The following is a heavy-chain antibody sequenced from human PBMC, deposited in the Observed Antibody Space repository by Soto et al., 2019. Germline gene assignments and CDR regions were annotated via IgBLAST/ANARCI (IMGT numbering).Heavy chain of an antibody. D-gene: IGHD3-3*01. J-gene: IGHJ6*03. CDR2: IIPILGIA. CDR3: ARCRSGVVIMKPRHDYYMDV. CDR1: GGTFSSYT. V-gene: IGHV1-69*02. Sequence: QVQLVQSGAEVKKPGSSVKVSCKASGGTFSSYTIRWVRQAPGQGLEWMGRIIPILGIANYAQKFQGRVTMTADKSTSTAYMELSSLRSEDTAVYYCARCRSGVVIMKPRHDYYMDVWGKGTTVTVSS.